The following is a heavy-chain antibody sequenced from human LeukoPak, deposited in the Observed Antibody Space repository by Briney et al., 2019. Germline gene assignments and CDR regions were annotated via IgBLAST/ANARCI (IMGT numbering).Heavy chain of an antibody. CDR2: ISGSGGST. CDR1: GFTFSSYA. Sequence: GGSLRLSCAASGFTFSSYAMSWVRQAPGKGLEWVSAISGSGGSTYYADSVKGRFTISRDNSKNTLYLQMNSLRAEDTAVYYCAKGGYYGSGSRSYYMDVWGKGPRSPSP. CDR3: AKGGYYGSGSRSYYMDV. V-gene: IGHV3-23*01. J-gene: IGHJ6*03. D-gene: IGHD3-10*01.